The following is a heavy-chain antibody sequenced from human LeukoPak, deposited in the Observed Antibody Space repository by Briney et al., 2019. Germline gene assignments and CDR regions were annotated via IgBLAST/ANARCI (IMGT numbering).Heavy chain of an antibody. CDR1: GFTFSSYE. D-gene: IGHD2-15*01. J-gene: IGHJ4*02. CDR3: ARDGGTSTPFDY. V-gene: IGHV3-48*03. Sequence: GGSLRLSCAVSGFTFSSYEMSWVRQAPGKGLEWVSYISSSGSTIYYAASVNGRFTISRDNAKSTVYLQMNSLTPEDTAVYYCARDGGTSTPFDYWGQGTLVTVSS. CDR2: ISSSGSTI.